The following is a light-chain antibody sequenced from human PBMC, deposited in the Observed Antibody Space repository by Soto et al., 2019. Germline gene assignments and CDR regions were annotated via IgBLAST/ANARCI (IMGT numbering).Light chain of an antibody. CDR2: EVS. J-gene: IGLJ1*01. CDR1: TSDVGGYNY. Sequence: QSAMTQPAYVSGSPGQSITISCTGTTSDVGGYNYVSWYQQHPGKAPKLMIYEVSNRPSGVSNRFSGSKSGNTASLTISGLQTSDEADYYCSSYTSGSTLVFGTGTKLTVL. V-gene: IGLV2-14*01. CDR3: SSYTSGSTLV.